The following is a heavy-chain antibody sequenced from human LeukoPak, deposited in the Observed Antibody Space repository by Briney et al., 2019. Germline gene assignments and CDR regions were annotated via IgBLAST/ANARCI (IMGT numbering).Heavy chain of an antibody. D-gene: IGHD3-3*01. CDR3: ARDPGGIRFLEWLLPFDY. V-gene: IGHV1-18*01. CDR2: ISAYNGNT. CDR1: GYTFTSYG. J-gene: IGHJ4*02. Sequence: ASVKVSCKASGYTFTSYGISWVRQAPGQGLERMGWISAYNGNTNYAQKLQGRVTMTTDTSTSTAYMELRSLRSDDTAVYYCARDPGGIRFLEWLLPFDYWGQGTLVTVSS.